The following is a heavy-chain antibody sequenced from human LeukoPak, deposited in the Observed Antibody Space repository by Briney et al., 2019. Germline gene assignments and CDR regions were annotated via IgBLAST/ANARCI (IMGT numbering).Heavy chain of an antibody. J-gene: IGHJ4*02. CDR1: GYTFTCYY. V-gene: IGHV1-2*02. D-gene: IGHD6-19*01. CDR3: ARDGHTTGWEDFDY. Sequence: ASVKVSCKASGYTFTCYYIHWVRQAPGQGLEWMGWINPNSGGTKYTQKFQGRVTMTRDTSISTAYMELSSLRSDDTAVYYCARDGHTTGWEDFDYWGQGTLVTVSS. CDR2: INPNSGGT.